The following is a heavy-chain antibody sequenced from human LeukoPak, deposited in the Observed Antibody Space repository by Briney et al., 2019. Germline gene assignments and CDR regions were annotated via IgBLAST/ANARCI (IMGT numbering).Heavy chain of an antibody. J-gene: IGHJ4*02. V-gene: IGHV3-43D*03. Sequence: GGSLRLSCAASGFTFDDYAMHWVRQAPGKGLEWVSLISWDGSITYYADSVKGRFTISRDNSKNSLYLQMNSLRTDDTALYYCAKDASSGWAYYFDYWGQGTLVTVSS. D-gene: IGHD6-25*01. CDR2: ISWDGSIT. CDR1: GFTFDDYA. CDR3: AKDASSGWAYYFDY.